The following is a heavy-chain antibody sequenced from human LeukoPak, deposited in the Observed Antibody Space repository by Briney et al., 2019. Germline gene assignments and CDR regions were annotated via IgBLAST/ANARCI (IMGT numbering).Heavy chain of an antibody. CDR2: IYTRGST. J-gene: IGHJ3*02. V-gene: IGHV4-4*07. D-gene: IGHD2-15*01. CDR3: ARGRYCSADICSGGDAFDI. Sequence: SETLSLPCTVSGGSINNYYWSWIRQPAGKGLEWIGRIYTRGSTNYNPSLKSRVTMSVDTSKNQFSLKLSSVTAADTAVYYCARGRYCSADICSGGDAFDIWGQGTMVSVSS. CDR1: GGSINNYY.